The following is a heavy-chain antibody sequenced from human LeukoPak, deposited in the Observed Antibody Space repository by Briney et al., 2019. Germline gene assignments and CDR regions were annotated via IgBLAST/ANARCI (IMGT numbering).Heavy chain of an antibody. Sequence: GASVKVSCKASGGTFSSYAISWVRQAPGQGLEWMGGIIPIFGTANYAQKFQGRVTITADESTSTAYMELSSLRSEDTAVYYCAREAVRGWYNFDYWGQGTLVTVSS. D-gene: IGHD6-19*01. V-gene: IGHV1-69*13. J-gene: IGHJ4*02. CDR1: GGTFSSYA. CDR3: AREAVRGWYNFDY. CDR2: IIPIFGTA.